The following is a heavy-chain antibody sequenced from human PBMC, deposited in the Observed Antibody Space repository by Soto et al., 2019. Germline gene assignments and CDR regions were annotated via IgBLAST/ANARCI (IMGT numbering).Heavy chain of an antibody. D-gene: IGHD3-16*01. CDR1: GASISGFY. Sequence: SETLSLTCTVSGASISGFYWSWIRKSAGKGLEWIGRIYATGTTDYNPSLKSRVMMSVDTSKKQFSLTLRPVTATDAAVYYCVRDGAKNLRDWFDPWGQGISVTVSS. V-gene: IGHV4-4*07. CDR2: IYATGTT. J-gene: IGHJ5*02. CDR3: VRDGAKNLRDWFDP.